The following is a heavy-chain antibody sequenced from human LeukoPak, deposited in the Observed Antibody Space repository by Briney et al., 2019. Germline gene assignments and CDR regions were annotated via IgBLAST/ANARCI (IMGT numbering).Heavy chain of an antibody. CDR3: ARDRYSGSYYMDV. CDR2: ISDYNGNT. D-gene: IGHD1-26*01. V-gene: IGHV1-18*01. Sequence: ASVKVSCKASGSTFNTYGISWVRHAPGPGLEWMGWISDYNGNTRYAQNFQGRITMTTDTSTSTAYMDLRSLRSADTAVYYCARDRYSGSYYMDVWGKGTTVTVSS. J-gene: IGHJ6*03. CDR1: GSTFNTYG.